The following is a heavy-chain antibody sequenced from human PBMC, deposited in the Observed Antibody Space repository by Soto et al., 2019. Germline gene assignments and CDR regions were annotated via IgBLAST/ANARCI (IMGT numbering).Heavy chain of an antibody. CDR1: GFTFSSYW. J-gene: IGHJ6*02. Sequence: GGSLRLSCAASGFTFSSYWMSWVRQAPGKGLEWVANIKQDGSEKYYVDSVKGRFTISRDNAKNSLYLQMNSLRAEDTAVYYCAREGIFGDSWSGTPSGYYGMDVWGQGTTVTVSS. D-gene: IGHD3-3*01. CDR2: IKQDGSEK. CDR3: AREGIFGDSWSGTPSGYYGMDV. V-gene: IGHV3-7*03.